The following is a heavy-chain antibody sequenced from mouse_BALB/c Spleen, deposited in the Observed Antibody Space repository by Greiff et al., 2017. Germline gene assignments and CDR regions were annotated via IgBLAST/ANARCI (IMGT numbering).Heavy chain of an antibody. V-gene: IGHV5-6-3*01. CDR3: ARARYGNYVFDY. Sequence: EVKVVESGGGLVQPGGSLKLSCAASGFTFSSYGMSWVRQTPDKRLELVATINSNGGSTYYPDSVKGRFTISRDNAKNTLYLQMSSLKSEDTAMYYCARARYGNYVFDYWGQGTTLTVSS. D-gene: IGHD2-10*02. CDR2: INSNGGST. J-gene: IGHJ2*01. CDR1: GFTFSSYG.